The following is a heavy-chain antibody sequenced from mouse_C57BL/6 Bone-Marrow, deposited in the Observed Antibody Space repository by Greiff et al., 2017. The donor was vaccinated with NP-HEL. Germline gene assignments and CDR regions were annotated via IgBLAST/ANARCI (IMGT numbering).Heavy chain of an antibody. V-gene: IGHV1-19*01. CDR2: INPYNGGT. CDR1: GYTFTDYY. J-gene: IGHJ3*01. CDR3: ARGGYYDYDAWVAY. Sequence: EVQLQQSGPVLVKPGASVKMSCKASGYTFTDYYMNWVKQSHGKSLEWIGVINPYNGGTSYNQKFKGKATLTVDKSSSTAYMELNSLTAEDSAGYYCARGGYYDYDAWVAYWGQGTLVTVSA. D-gene: IGHD2-4*01.